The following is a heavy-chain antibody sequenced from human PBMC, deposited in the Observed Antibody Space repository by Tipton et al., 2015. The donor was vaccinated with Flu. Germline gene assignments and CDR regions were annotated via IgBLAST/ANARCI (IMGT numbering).Heavy chain of an antibody. J-gene: IGHJ4*02. V-gene: IGHV4-38-2*01. Sequence: TLSLTCAVSGYSISRGYYWGWIRQPPGKGREWIGSIYHNGDIHFNPSLKSRVSMSVDASNNRFSLNLTSVTAADTAVYYCARAEIGDFDYWGQGTLVTVSS. CDR1: GYSISRGYY. CDR2: IYHNGDI. CDR3: ARAEIGDFDY. D-gene: IGHD2/OR15-2a*01.